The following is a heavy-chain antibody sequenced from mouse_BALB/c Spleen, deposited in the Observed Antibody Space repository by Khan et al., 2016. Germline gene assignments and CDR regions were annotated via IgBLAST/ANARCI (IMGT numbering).Heavy chain of an antibody. CDR1: GFTFSDYY. CDR3: ARHLRSYGSPCYFDV. CDR2: ISNGGDNT. J-gene: IGHJ1*01. D-gene: IGHD1-1*01. Sequence: EVELVESGGGLVQPGGSLKLSCATSGFTFSDYYMYWVRQTPEKRLEWVAYISNGGDNTYYPDTVKGRFTISRDNAKHIMYLQMCRLKSEDTAMYYCARHLRSYGSPCYFDVWGAGTTVTVSS. V-gene: IGHV5-12*02.